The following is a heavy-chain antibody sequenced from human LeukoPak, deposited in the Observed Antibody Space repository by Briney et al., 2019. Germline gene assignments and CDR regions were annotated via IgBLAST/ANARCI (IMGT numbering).Heavy chain of an antibody. V-gene: IGHV3-20*04. CDR3: ARAYYDSSGYLTSDY. CDR1: GFTFDDYG. D-gene: IGHD3-22*01. J-gene: IGHJ4*02. CDR2: INWNGGST. Sequence: GGSLRLSCAASGFTFDDYGMSWVRQATGKGLEWVSGINWNGGSTVYADSVKGRFTISRDNAKNSLYLQMNSLRAEDTALYYCARAYYDSSGYLTSDYWGQGTLVTVSS.